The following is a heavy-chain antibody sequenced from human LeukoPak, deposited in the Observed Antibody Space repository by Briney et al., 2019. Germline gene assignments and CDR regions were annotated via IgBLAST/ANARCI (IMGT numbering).Heavy chain of an antibody. CDR1: GFTFSDYY. J-gene: IGHJ4*02. CDR3: ARLTYYFDSSGYYYFDY. V-gene: IGHV3-11*03. D-gene: IGHD3-22*01. Sequence: GGSLRLSCAASGFTFSDYYMSWIRQAPGKGLEWVSYISSSSSYTNYADSVKGRFTISRDNAKNSLYLQMNSLRAEDTAVYYCARLTYYFDSSGYYYFDYWGQGTLVTVSS. CDR2: ISSSSSYT.